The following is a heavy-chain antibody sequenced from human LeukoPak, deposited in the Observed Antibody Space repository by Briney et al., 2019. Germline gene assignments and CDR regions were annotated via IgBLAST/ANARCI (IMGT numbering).Heavy chain of an antibody. CDR2: INPNSGGT. CDR1: GYTFTGYY. V-gene: IGHV1-2*02. Sequence: ASVKVSCKASGYTFTGYYMHWVRQAPGQGLEWMGWINPNSGGTNYAQNFQGRVTMTRDTSISTAYMELSRLRSDDTAVYYCARGGSSSWYLSRWGQGTLVTVSS. CDR3: ARGGSSSWYLSR. D-gene: IGHD6-13*01. J-gene: IGHJ4*02.